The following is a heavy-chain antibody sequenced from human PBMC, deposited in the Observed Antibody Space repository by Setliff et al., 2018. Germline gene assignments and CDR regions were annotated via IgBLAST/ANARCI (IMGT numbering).Heavy chain of an antibody. CDR1: GGSISSYY. V-gene: IGHV4-59*12. CDR2: IYYSGST. J-gene: IGHJ5*02. Sequence: PSETLSLTCTVSGGSISSYYWSWIRQPPGKGLEWIGYIYYSGSTNYNPSLKSRVTISVDTSKNQFSLKLSSVTAADTAVYYCARGRYSYGLNWFDPWGQGTLVTVSS. D-gene: IGHD5-18*01. CDR3: ARGRYSYGLNWFDP.